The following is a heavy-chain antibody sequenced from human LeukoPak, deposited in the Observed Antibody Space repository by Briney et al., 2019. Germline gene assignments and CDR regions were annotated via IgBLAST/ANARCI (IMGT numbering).Heavy chain of an antibody. CDR2: ISASSSHM. Sequence: PGGSLRLSCAASRFTSSIYNMNWVRQAPGKGLEWVSSISASSSHMYYADSVKGRFTISRENAKNSLYLEMNSLRAEDTAVYYCARDFYDNDDYGYYFDSWGQGTLVTVSS. V-gene: IGHV3-21*01. CDR3: ARDFYDNDDYGYYFDS. CDR1: RFTSSIYN. J-gene: IGHJ4*02. D-gene: IGHD4-17*01.